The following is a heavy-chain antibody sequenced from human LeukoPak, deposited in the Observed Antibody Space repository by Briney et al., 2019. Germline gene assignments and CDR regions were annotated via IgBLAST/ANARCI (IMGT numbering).Heavy chain of an antibody. J-gene: IGHJ4*02. CDR1: GFTFSSYA. CDR3: ARSPTYYYGSGSYYYLDY. D-gene: IGHD3-10*01. Sequence: PGGSLRLSCAASGFTFSSYAMSWVRQAPGKGLEWVSAISGSGGSTYYADSVKGRFTISRDNSKNTLYLQMNSLRAEDTAVYYCARSPTYYYGSGSYYYLDYWGQGTLVTVSS. CDR2: ISGSGGST. V-gene: IGHV3-23*01.